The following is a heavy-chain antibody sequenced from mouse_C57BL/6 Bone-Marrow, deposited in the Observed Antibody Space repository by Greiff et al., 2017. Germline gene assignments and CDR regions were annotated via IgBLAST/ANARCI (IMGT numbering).Heavy chain of an antibody. CDR1: GYTFTSYW. CDR3: ARSLYRTRAWFAY. V-gene: IGHV1-61*01. D-gene: IGHD2-12*01. CDR2: IYPSDSET. Sequence: QVQLQQPGAELVRPGSSVKLSCKASGYTFTSYWMDWVKQRPGQGLEWIGNIYPSDSETHYNQKFKDKATLTVDKSSSTAYMQLSSLTSEDSAVYYCARSLYRTRAWFAYWGRGTLVTVSA. J-gene: IGHJ3*01.